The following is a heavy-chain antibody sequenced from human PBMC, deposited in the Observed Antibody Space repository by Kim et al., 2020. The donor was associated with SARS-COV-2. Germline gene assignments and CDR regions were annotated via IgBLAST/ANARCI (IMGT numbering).Heavy chain of an antibody. Sequence: SETLSLTCTVSGGSISSSSYYWGWIRQPPGKGLEWIGSIYYSGSTYYNPSLKSRVTISVDTSKNQFSLKLSSVTAADTAVYYCARGYCSGGSCYPVYWGQGTRVTVSS. V-gene: IGHV4-39*01. CDR3: ARGYCSGGSCYPVY. CDR1: GGSISSSSYY. J-gene: IGHJ4*02. D-gene: IGHD2-15*01. CDR2: IYYSGST.